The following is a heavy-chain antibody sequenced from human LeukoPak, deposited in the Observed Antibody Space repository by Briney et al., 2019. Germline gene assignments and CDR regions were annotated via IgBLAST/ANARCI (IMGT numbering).Heavy chain of an antibody. CDR2: IYCSGST. J-gene: IGHJ5*02. CDR3: ARIGITMVRGEVKWFDP. CDR1: GGSISSYY. D-gene: IGHD3-10*01. Sequence: SETLSLTCTVSGGSISSYYWSWIRQPPGKGLEWIGYIYCSGSTNYNPSLKSRVTISVDTSKNQFSLKLSSVTAADTAVYYCARIGITMVRGEVKWFDPWGQGTLVTVSS. V-gene: IGHV4-59*08.